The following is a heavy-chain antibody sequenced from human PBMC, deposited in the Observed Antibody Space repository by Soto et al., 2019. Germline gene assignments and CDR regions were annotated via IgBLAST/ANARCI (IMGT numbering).Heavy chain of an antibody. CDR2: IYWDDDK. Sequence: QITLKESGPTLVQPTQTLTLTCTFSGFSLSTSGVGVGWIRQPPGKALEWLALIYWDDDKRYSPPLKSRLTIPXVTDKXXVVLTMTNMDPVDTATYYCAHRPGAQSRDENWFDPWGQGTLVTVSS. V-gene: IGHV2-5*02. CDR3: AHRPGAQSRDENWFDP. J-gene: IGHJ5*02. CDR1: GFSLSTSGVG. D-gene: IGHD3-10*01.